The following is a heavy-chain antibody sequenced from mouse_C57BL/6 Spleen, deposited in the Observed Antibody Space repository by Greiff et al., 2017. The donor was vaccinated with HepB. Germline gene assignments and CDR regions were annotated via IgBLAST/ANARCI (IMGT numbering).Heavy chain of an antibody. V-gene: IGHV1-59*01. J-gene: IGHJ4*01. Sequence: VQLQQPGAELVRPGTSVKLSCKASGYTLTSYWMHWVKQRPGQGLEWIGVIDPSDSYTNYNQKFKGKATLTVDTSSSTAYMQLSSLTSEDSAVYYCARGPEGAMDYWGQGTSVTVSS. CDR1: GYTLTSYW. CDR3: ARGPEGAMDY. CDR2: IDPSDSYT.